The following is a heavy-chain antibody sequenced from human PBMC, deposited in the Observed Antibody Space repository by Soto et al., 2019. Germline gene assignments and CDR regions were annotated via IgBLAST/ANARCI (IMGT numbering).Heavy chain of an antibody. CDR3: ARAVYSSSSFDY. V-gene: IGHV3-74*01. Sequence: GGSLRLSCAASGLTFRSYWMHWVRQAPGKGLVWVSRINTDGSSTSYADSVKGRFTISRDNAKNTLYLQMNSLRAEDTAVYYCARAVYSSSSFDYWGQGTLVTVSS. CDR2: INTDGSST. CDR1: GLTFRSYW. D-gene: IGHD6-6*01. J-gene: IGHJ4*02.